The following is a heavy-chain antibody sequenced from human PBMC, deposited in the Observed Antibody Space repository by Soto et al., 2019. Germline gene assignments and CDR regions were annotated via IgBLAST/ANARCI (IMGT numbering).Heavy chain of an antibody. CDR1: GGSISPYY. J-gene: IGHJ6*03. Sequence: SETLSLTCTVFGGSISPYYWSWIRQSPGRGLEWIGYVYYSGNTNYNPSLESRVTISVDTSRNQFSLKLTSVAAADTAVYYCARKGAAASYAHYYMDVWGTGTTVTVSS. CDR3: ARKGAAASYAHYYMDV. CDR2: VYYSGNT. V-gene: IGHV4-59*01. D-gene: IGHD6-13*01.